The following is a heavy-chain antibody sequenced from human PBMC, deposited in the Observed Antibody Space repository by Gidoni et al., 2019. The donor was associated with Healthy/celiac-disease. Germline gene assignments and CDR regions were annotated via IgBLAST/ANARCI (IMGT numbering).Heavy chain of an antibody. CDR1: CGFSSSYY. CDR3: ARREKKLYYYDSSGYYRNYYVDY. V-gene: IGHV4-34*01. D-gene: IGHD3-22*01. CDR2: INHSGST. J-gene: IGHJ4*02. Sequence: QVQLPPSCPGLLKPSETPSLTCALYCGFSSSYYRSWIHQTPGKGREWIWEINHSGSTYYNSSLKSRVTISVDTAKNQVYLKLSSVAAADTAVYYWARREKKLYYYDSSGYYRNYYVDYWGQGTLVAVSS.